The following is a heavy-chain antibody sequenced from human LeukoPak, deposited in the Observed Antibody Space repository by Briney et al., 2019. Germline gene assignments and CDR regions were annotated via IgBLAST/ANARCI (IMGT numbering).Heavy chain of an antibody. D-gene: IGHD5-24*01. CDR1: GYTFASYG. V-gene: IGHV1-18*01. CDR3: ARDNSVRDEAWWFNP. J-gene: IGHJ5*02. CDR2: ISAYNGNT. Sequence: ASVKVSCKASGYTFASYGISWVRQAPGQGLEWMGWISAYNGNTNYAQKLQGRVTMTTDTSTSTAYMELRSLRSDDTAVYYCARDNSVRDEAWWFNPWGQGTLVTVSS.